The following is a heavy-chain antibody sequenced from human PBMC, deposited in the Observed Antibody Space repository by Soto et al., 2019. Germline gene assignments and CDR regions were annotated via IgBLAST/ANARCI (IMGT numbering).Heavy chain of an antibody. V-gene: IGHV3-43*01. CDR3: VKDSDWSFDS. CDR2: INWNGDDI. J-gene: IGHJ4*02. CDR1: GFTFCDYT. D-gene: IGHD6-19*01. Sequence: PWGSLRLSCAASGFTFCDYTMHWFRQCPGKGLEWVSFINWNGDDINYADSVKGRFTISRDNSKNSLYLQMNSLRTEDTALYYCVKDSDWSFDSWGQGTLVTVSS.